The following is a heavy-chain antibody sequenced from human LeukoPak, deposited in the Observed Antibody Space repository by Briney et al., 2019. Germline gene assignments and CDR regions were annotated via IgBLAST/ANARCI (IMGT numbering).Heavy chain of an antibody. CDR3: ARVGGYNEIFDY. CDR1: GVSINDYY. CDR2: IYYSGST. V-gene: IGHV4-59*01. Sequence: SETLSLTCTVSGVSINDYYWSWIRQPPGKGLEWIGHIYYSGSTNYNPSLKSRVTISVDTSKNQFSLKLSSVTAADTAVYYCARVGGYNEIFDYWGQGTLVTVSS. D-gene: IGHD5-24*01. J-gene: IGHJ4*02.